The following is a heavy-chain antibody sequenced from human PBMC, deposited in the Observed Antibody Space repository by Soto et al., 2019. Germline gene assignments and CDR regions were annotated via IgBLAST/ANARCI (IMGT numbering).Heavy chain of an antibody. CDR3: ARHGVAAAGALDY. CDR2: IDLSDSYT. D-gene: IGHD6-13*01. J-gene: IGHJ4*02. CDR1: GYSFTSYW. Sequence: ESLKISCKGSGYSFTSYWISWVRHMPVKGLERMGRIDLSDSYTNYSPSFQGHVTISADNSISTAYLQWSSLKASDTAMYYCARHGVAAAGALDYWGQGSLVTLSS. V-gene: IGHV5-10-1*01.